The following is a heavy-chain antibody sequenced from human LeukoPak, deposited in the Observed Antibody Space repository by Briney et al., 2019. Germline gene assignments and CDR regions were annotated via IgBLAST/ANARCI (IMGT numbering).Heavy chain of an antibody. Sequence: SETLSLTCTVSGGSISSSSYYWGWIRQSPGQGLEWIGSIYSSGSTYYNPSLKSRVTISIDTSKNQLSLKKSSVTAADTALYFCASNEWSGYYFDYWGRGTLVTVSS. CDR1: GGSISSSSYY. CDR3: ASNEWSGYYFDY. V-gene: IGHV4-39*01. D-gene: IGHD3-3*01. J-gene: IGHJ4*02. CDR2: IYSSGST.